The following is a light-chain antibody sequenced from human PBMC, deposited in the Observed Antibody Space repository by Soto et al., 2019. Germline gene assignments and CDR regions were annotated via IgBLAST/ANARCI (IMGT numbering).Light chain of an antibody. V-gene: IGKV3-20*01. Sequence: GLSLSPGTLSLSPGERATLSCRASQSVSSNYLAWFQQKPGQAPRLLIYGASSRATGIPDRFSGSGSGTDFTLTISRLEPGDFAVYYCQQYGSSSWTFGQGTKVDIK. CDR3: QQYGSSSWT. CDR1: QSVSSNY. CDR2: GAS. J-gene: IGKJ1*01.